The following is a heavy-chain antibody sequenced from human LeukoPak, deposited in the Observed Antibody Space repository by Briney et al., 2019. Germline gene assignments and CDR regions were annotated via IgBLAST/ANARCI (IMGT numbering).Heavy chain of an antibody. CDR1: GFTFSSYG. J-gene: IGHJ4*02. CDR2: ISYDGSNR. Sequence: PGGSLRLSCAASGFTFSSYGMHWVRQAPVKGLEWVAVISYDGSNRYYADSVKGRFTISRDNSKNTLYLQMNSLRAEDTAMYYCAKDSYSGSYKQGYDYWGQGTLVTVSS. CDR3: AKDSYSGSYKQGYDY. D-gene: IGHD1-26*01. V-gene: IGHV3-30*18.